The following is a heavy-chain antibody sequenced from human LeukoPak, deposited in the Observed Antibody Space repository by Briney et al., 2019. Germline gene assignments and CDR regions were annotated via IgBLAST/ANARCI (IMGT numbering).Heavy chain of an antibody. CDR2: ISSFSGTI. D-gene: IGHD3-16*01. V-gene: IGHV3-48*01. Sequence: GGSLRLSCVASGITFSSYSMNWVRQAPGKGLEWVSYISSFSGTINYADSVKGRFTISRDNAKNSLYLQMNSLRAEDTAVYYCARDQGGVGYWGRGTLVTVPS. CDR1: GITFSSYS. CDR3: ARDQGGVGY. J-gene: IGHJ4*02.